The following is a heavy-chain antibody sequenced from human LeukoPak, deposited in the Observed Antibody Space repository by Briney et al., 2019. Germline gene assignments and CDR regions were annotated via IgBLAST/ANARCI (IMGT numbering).Heavy chain of an antibody. CDR3: ASAEYCSSTSCFFDY. Sequence: KAGGSLRLFCAASGFTFSTNTMNWVRQAPGKGLEWASSISTSGSDIYYADSVKGRFTTSRDNAKNSLHLQMNSLRAEDTAVYYCASAEYCSSTSCFFDYWGQGTLVTVSS. V-gene: IGHV3-21*01. J-gene: IGHJ4*02. CDR2: ISTSGSDI. CDR1: GFTFSTNT. D-gene: IGHD2-2*01.